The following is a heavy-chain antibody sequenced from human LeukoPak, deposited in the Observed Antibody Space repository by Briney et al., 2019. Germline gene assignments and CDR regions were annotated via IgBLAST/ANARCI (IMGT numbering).Heavy chain of an antibody. Sequence: LTGGSLRLSCAASGFTFNSYAMNWVRQAPGKGLEWVSGISGSGGTTYYADSVKGRFTISRDNSMNTLYLQMNSLRAEDTAVYYCAKTIGPPCYFDYWGQGTLVTVSS. CDR2: ISGSGGTT. J-gene: IGHJ4*02. CDR1: GFTFNSYA. V-gene: IGHV3-23*01. D-gene: IGHD2/OR15-2a*01. CDR3: AKTIGPPCYFDY.